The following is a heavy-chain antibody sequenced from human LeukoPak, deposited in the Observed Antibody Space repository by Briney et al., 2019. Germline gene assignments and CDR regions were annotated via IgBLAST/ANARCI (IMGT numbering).Heavy chain of an antibody. Sequence: GESLKISCKGSGYSFTSYWIGWVRQMPGKGLEWMGIIYPGDSDTRYSPSFQGQVTISADKSTSTAYLQWSSLKASDTAMYYCARLGSGVVVPAAIKYNWFDPWGQGTLVTVSS. V-gene: IGHV5-51*01. CDR3: ARLGSGVVVPAAIKYNWFDP. D-gene: IGHD2-2*02. CDR2: IYPGDSDT. CDR1: GYSFTSYW. J-gene: IGHJ5*02.